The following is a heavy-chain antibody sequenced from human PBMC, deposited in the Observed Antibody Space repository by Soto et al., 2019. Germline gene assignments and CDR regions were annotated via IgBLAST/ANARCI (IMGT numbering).Heavy chain of an antibody. CDR3: ARDSATGARFDF. CDR1: GGSISSGNYY. D-gene: IGHD1-1*01. Sequence: PSETLSLTCSVSGGSISSGNYYWSWIRQHPGKGLEWIGYIYYSGLTYYNPSLKSRVSISVGTAKNQFSLNLNSVTAADTAVYFCARDSATGARFDFWGQGTLVTVSS. CDR2: IYYSGLT. J-gene: IGHJ4*02. V-gene: IGHV4-31*03.